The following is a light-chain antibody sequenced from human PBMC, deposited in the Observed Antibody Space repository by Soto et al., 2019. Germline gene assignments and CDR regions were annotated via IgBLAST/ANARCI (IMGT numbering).Light chain of an antibody. CDR2: GAS. Sequence: EIVLTQSPGTLSLSPGERATLSCSASQSVTRTYLAWYQQKPGQAPRLLIYGASNRATGIPDRCTGSGSGTDFTRAISRLEPEDFAVYYCQKYGSSPLTCRGGPKVEIK. J-gene: IGKJ4*01. CDR3: QKYGSSPLT. CDR1: QSVTRTY. V-gene: IGKV3-20*01.